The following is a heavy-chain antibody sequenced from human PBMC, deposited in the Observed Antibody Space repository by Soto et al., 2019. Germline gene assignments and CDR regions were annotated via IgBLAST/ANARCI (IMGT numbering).Heavy chain of an antibody. CDR2: ISSSSSYI. CDR3: ARDWQYYYDSSGYPNWFDP. CDR1: GFTFSSYS. V-gene: IGHV3-21*01. J-gene: IGHJ5*02. Sequence: GGSLRLSCAASGFTFSSYSMNWVRQAPGKGLEWVSSISSSSSYIYYADSVKGRFTISRDNAKNSLYLQMNSLRAEDTAVYYCARDWQYYYDSSGYPNWFDPWGQGTLVTVSS. D-gene: IGHD3-22*01.